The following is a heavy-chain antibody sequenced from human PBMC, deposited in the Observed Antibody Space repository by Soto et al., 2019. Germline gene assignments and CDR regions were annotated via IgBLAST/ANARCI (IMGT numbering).Heavy chain of an antibody. D-gene: IGHD1-26*01. CDR3: ATDRIGVGPYYYGMDV. J-gene: IGHJ6*02. CDR2: ISSSSSTI. V-gene: IGHV3-48*02. CDR1: GFTFSSYS. Sequence: EVQLVESGGGLVQPGGSLRLSCAASGFTFSSYSMNWVRQAPGKGLERGSYISSSSSTIYYADSVKGRFTISRDNAKNSLYLQMNSLRDEDTAVYYCATDRIGVGPYYYGMDVWGQGTTVTVSS.